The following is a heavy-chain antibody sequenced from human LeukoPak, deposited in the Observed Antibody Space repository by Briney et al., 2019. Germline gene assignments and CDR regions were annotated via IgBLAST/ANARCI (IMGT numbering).Heavy chain of an antibody. CDR1: GFTVSSNY. V-gene: IGHV3-66*01. D-gene: IGHD3-22*01. Sequence: PGGSLRLSCAASGFTVSSNYMSWVRQAPGKGLEWVSVIYSGGSTYYADSVKGRFTISRDNSKNTLYLQMNSLRAEDTAVYYCARASSSGYYYFFDYWGQGTLVTVSS. CDR3: ARASSSGYYYFFDY. J-gene: IGHJ4*02. CDR2: IYSGGST.